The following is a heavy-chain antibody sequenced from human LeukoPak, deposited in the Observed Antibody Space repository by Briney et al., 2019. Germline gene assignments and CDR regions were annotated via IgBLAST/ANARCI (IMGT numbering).Heavy chain of an antibody. J-gene: IGHJ4*02. Sequence: GGSLRLSCAASGFTFSSYSMNWVRQAPGKGLEWVSSISSSSSYIYYADSVKGRFTISRDNAKHSLYLQMNSLRAEDTAVYYCARVGGLVINYWGQGTLVTVSS. CDR3: ARVGGLVINY. CDR1: GFTFSSYS. D-gene: IGHD3/OR15-3a*01. CDR2: ISSSSSYI. V-gene: IGHV3-21*01.